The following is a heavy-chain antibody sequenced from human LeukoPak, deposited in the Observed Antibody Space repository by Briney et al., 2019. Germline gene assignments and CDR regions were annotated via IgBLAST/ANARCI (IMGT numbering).Heavy chain of an antibody. D-gene: IGHD2-15*01. CDR3: TTLRLDIVVVVAAYYFDY. V-gene: IGHV3-15*01. J-gene: IGHJ4*02. CDR1: GFTFSNAW. CDR2: IKSKTDGGTT. Sequence: GGSLRLSCAASGFTFSNAWMSWVRQAPGKGLEWVGRIKSKTDGGTTDYAAPVKGRFTISRDDSKNTLYLQMNSLKTEDTAVYYCTTLRLDIVVVVAAYYFDYWGQGTLVTVS.